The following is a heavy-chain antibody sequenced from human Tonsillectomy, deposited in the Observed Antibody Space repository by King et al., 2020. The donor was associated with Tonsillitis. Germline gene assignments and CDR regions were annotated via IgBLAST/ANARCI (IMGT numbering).Heavy chain of an antibody. CDR2: IKSKTDGGTT. CDR1: DFTFIDAW. Sequence: VQLVESGGGLVKLGGSLRLSCAASDFTFIDAWMNWVRQAPGKGLEWVGRIKSKTDGGTTDYAVPVKGRFTISRDDSEDTLYLQMNSLKTEDTAVYYCTTEGLFYPNEYAFDIWGQGTMVTVSS. J-gene: IGHJ3*02. CDR3: TTEGLFYPNEYAFDI. D-gene: IGHD3/OR15-3a*01. V-gene: IGHV3-15*07.